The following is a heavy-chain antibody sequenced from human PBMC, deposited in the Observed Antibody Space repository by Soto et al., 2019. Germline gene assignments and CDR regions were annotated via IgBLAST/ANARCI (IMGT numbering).Heavy chain of an antibody. CDR2: IYYHRST. V-gene: IGHV4-39*01. D-gene: IGHD6-19*01. CDR3: ARTPPVAGTND. J-gene: IGHJ4*02. CDR1: GGAISNRSYY. Sequence: QLQLQASVPGLLKASAPLSLTCPGSGGAISNRSYYCGWFRKPTGNGLVWIGSIYYHRSTYYNPSLKSRVTISVDTSQNQCSLKLSSVTAADTAVYYCARTPPVAGTNDWCQVTLVTVSA.